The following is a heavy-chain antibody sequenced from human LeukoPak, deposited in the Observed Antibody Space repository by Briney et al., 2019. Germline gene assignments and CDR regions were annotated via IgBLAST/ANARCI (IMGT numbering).Heavy chain of an antibody. CDR3: ARTPHTDHGDYASTDY. J-gene: IGHJ4*02. CDR1: GYTFTSYG. V-gene: IGHV1-18*01. Sequence: ASVKVSCKASGYTFTSYGISWVRQAHGQGLEWMGGISAYNGRTYYAQNLQGRVTMTTDTATSTAYMELRSLRSDDTAVYYCARTPHTDHGDYASTDYWGQGTLVTVSS. CDR2: ISAYNGRT. D-gene: IGHD4-17*01.